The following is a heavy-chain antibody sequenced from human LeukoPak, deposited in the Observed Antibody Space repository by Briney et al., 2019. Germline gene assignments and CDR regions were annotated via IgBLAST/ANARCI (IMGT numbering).Heavy chain of an antibody. Sequence: GGSLRLSCVASGFTVSSNYMSWVRQAPGKGLEWVSVIYSGGSTYYADSVKGRFTISRDNSKNTLYLQMNSLRGEDTAAYYCARAPMTTVTTDDYWGQGTLVTVSS. J-gene: IGHJ4*02. CDR1: GFTVSSNY. CDR2: IYSGGST. D-gene: IGHD4-11*01. CDR3: ARAPMTTVTTDDY. V-gene: IGHV3-66*02.